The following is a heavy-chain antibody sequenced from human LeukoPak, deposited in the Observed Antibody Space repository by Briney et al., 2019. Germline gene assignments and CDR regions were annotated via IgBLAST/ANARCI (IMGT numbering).Heavy chain of an antibody. V-gene: IGHV4-59*08. CDR3: ARRRWGDSFDF. CDR1: GASISRDY. D-gene: IGHD4-23*01. CDR2: LYSSGNT. J-gene: IGHJ3*01. Sequence: SETLSLTCTVSGASISRDYWSWIRQPPGQGLEWLGYLYSSGNTNYNPSLKSRITIPVDSSKKQFSLKLTSVTAADTAVYYCARRRWGDSFDFWGQGTMVTVSS.